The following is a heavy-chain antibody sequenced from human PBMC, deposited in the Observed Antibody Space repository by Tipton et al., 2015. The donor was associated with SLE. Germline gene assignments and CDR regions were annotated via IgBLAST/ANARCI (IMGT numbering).Heavy chain of an antibody. V-gene: IGHV3-23*01. Sequence: SLRLSCAASGFTFNIYGMGWVRQAPGKGLEWVSGVSGSGGIGSRTYYADSVKGRFTISRDNSNNTVYLQMSSLRAEDTATYYCVSHTRGSLVPAGIDYWGQGTLVTVSS. CDR1: GFTFNIYG. CDR2: VSGSGGIGSRT. CDR3: VSHTRGSLVPAGIDY. D-gene: IGHD2-2*01. J-gene: IGHJ4*02.